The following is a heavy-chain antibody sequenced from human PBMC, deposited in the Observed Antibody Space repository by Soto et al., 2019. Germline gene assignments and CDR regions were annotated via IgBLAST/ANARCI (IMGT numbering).Heavy chain of an antibody. CDR1: GFTFISYA. D-gene: IGHD6-19*01. Sequence: GGSLRLSCAASGFTFISYAMSWVRQAPGKWLEWVSAISGSGGSTYYADSVKGRFTISRDNSKNTLYLQMNSLRAEDTAVYYCAKDLLQWLVRGAFDIWGQGTMVTVSS. CDR3: AKDLLQWLVRGAFDI. CDR2: ISGSGGST. J-gene: IGHJ3*02. V-gene: IGHV3-23*01.